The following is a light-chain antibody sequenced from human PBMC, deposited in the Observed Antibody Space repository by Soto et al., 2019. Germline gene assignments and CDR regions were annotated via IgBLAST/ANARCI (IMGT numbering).Light chain of an antibody. Sequence: EIVLTQSPATLSLSPGERATLSCGASQSVSSNYIAWYQQKPGLAPRLLIYDASSRATGIPDRFSGSGSGTDFTLTITRLEPEDFAVYYCQQYGSSPLTFGGGTKVDI. CDR1: QSVSSNY. J-gene: IGKJ4*01. CDR3: QQYGSSPLT. CDR2: DAS. V-gene: IGKV3D-20*01.